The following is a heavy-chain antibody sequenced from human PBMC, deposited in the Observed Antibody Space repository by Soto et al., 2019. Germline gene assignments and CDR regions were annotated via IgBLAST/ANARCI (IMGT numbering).Heavy chain of an antibody. CDR1: GFSLSTSVVG. CDR2: IYWNDDK. V-gene: IGHV2-5*01. Sequence: GPTLVNPTQTLTLTCTFSGFSLSTSVVGVGWIRQPPGKALEWLALIYWNDDKRYSPSLKSRLTITKDTSKNQVVLTMTNMDPVDTATYYCAHRRGYSYGYYYFDYWGQGTLVTVSS. CDR3: AHRRGYSYGYYYFDY. D-gene: IGHD5-18*01. J-gene: IGHJ4*02.